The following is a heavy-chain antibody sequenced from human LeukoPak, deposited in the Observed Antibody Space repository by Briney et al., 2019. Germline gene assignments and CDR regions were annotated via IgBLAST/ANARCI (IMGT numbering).Heavy chain of an antibody. CDR3: ARDPNPDGMDV. CDR1: GFTVSSNY. J-gene: IGHJ6*02. Sequence: GGSLRLSCAASGFTVSSNYMSWVRQAPGKGLEWVSVIYSGGSTYYADSVKGRFTISRDNSKNTLYLQMNSLRAEDTAVYYCARDPNPDGMDVWGQGATVTVSS. V-gene: IGHV3-66*01. CDR2: IYSGGST.